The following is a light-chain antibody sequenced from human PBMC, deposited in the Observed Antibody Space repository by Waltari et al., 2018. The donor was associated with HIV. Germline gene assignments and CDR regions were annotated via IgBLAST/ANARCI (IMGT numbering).Light chain of an antibody. V-gene: IGLV2-14*03. Sequence: QSVLTQPASVSGSPGQSITISCPGTNRDVGAYDYVSWYQQYPGKAPQLLIYDVTIRSPGISYRFSGSKSGNTASMTISGLQPEDEAHYYCSSYAATTTILFGGGTRLTVL. CDR2: DVT. CDR3: SSYAATTTIL. J-gene: IGLJ3*02. CDR1: NRDVGAYDY.